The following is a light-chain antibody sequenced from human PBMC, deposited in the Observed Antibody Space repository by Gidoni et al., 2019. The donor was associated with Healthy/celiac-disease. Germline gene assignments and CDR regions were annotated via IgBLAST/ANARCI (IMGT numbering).Light chain of an antibody. CDR3: QSYDSSLSGCVV. Sequence: QSVLTQPPSVSGAPGQRVTISCTGRSSNIGAGYAVHWYQQLPGTAPKLLIYGNSNRPSGVPDRFSGSKSGTSASLAITGLQAEDEADYYCQSYDSSLSGCVVFGGGTKLTVL. J-gene: IGLJ2*01. CDR2: GNS. CDR1: SSNIGAGYA. V-gene: IGLV1-40*01.